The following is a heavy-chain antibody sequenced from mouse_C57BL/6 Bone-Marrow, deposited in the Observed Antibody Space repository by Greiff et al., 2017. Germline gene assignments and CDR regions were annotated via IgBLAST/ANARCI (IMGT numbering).Heavy chain of an antibody. Sequence: EVQGVESGGDLVKPGGSLKLSCAASGFTFSSYGMSWVRQTPDKRLEWVATISSGGSYTYYPDSVKGRFTISRDNAKTTLYLQMSSLKSEDTAMYYCARPADGFDYWGQGTALTVSS. CDR3: ARPADGFDY. V-gene: IGHV5-6*01. CDR1: GFTFSSYG. J-gene: IGHJ2*01. CDR2: ISSGGSYT.